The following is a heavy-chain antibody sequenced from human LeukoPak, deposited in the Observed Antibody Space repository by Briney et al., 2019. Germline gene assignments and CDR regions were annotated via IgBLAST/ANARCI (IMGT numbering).Heavy chain of an antibody. Sequence: GRSLRLSCAASGFTFSSYGMHWVRQAPGKGLEWVAVISYDGSNKYYADSVEGRFTISRDNSKNTLYLQMNSLRAEDTAVYYCAKDQDIVVVPAAMLTNWFDPWGQGTLVTVSS. D-gene: IGHD2-2*01. J-gene: IGHJ5*02. CDR1: GFTFSSYG. V-gene: IGHV3-30*18. CDR3: AKDQDIVVVPAAMLTNWFDP. CDR2: ISYDGSNK.